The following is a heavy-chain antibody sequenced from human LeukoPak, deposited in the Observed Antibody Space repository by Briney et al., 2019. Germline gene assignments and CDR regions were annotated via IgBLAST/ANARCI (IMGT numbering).Heavy chain of an antibody. CDR3: ARGLMTTVTTFNAFDI. CDR2: IYSGGST. Sequence: PGGSLRLSCAASGFTVSSNYMSWVRQAPGKGLEWVSVIYSGGSTYYADSVKGRFTISRDNSKNTLYLQMNSLRAEDTAVYYCARGLMTTVTTFNAFDIWGQGTMVTVSS. V-gene: IGHV3-66*01. J-gene: IGHJ3*02. CDR1: GFTVSSNY. D-gene: IGHD4-17*01.